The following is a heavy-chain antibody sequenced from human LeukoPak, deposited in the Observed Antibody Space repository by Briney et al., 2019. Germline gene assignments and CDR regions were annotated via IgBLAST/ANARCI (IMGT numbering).Heavy chain of an antibody. CDR3: AASSGVTLGRF. J-gene: IGHJ4*02. CDR1: GASISSGSHY. CDR2: IYYTGIT. D-gene: IGHD3-16*01. Sequence: PSQTLSLTCTVSGASISSGSHYYNWIRQCPGKGLEWIGYIYYTGITSYNPSLKGRVTMSVDLSMNQVSLKVSSLTAADTAVYYCAASSGVTLGRFWGQGAPVTVSS. V-gene: IGHV4-31*03.